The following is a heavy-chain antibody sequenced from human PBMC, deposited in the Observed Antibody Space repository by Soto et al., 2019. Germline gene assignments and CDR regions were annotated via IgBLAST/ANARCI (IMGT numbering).Heavy chain of an antibody. CDR1: GYTFTSYG. V-gene: IGHV1-18*01. D-gene: IGHD2-2*01. J-gene: IGHJ6*03. CDR3: AKSSFIVVVPAAIPIGYYYMDV. CDR2: ISPFLGNA. Sequence: VKVSCKATGYTFTSYGISWVRQAPGQGLEWMGWISPFLGNANYAQKLQGRVTMTTDTSTSTAYMELSSLRSEDTAVYYCAKSSFIVVVPAAIPIGYYYMDVWGKGTTVTVSS.